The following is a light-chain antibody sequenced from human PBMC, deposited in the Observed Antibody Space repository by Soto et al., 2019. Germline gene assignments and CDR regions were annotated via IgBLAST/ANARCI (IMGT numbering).Light chain of an antibody. V-gene: IGKV2-30*01. Sequence: VVMTQSPLSLPVTLGQPASISFRSSQSLAYSDGNTYLNWFQQRPGPSPRRLIYKVSNRDSGAPDRLSGSGAVTDFTLQISRVEAEDVWVYYCMQGTQWPPYTFRQGTKLDI. J-gene: IGKJ2*01. CDR1: QSLAYSDGNTY. CDR3: MQGTQWPPYT. CDR2: KVS.